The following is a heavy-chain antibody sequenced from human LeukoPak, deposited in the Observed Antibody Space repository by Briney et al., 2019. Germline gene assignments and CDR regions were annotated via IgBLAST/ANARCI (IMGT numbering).Heavy chain of an antibody. CDR1: GGSISSGSYY. D-gene: IGHD1-26*01. J-gene: IGHJ5*02. V-gene: IGHV4-61*02. CDR3: AREGKYSGSYYWFDP. Sequence: SETLSLTCTVSGGSISSGSYYWSWIRQPAGKGLEWIGRIYTSGSTNYNPSLKSRVTISVDTSKNRFSLKLSSVTAADTAVYYCAREGKYSGSYYWFDPWGQGTLVTVSS. CDR2: IYTSGST.